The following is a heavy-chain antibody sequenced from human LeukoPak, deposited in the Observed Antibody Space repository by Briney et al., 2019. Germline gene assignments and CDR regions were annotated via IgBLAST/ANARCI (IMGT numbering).Heavy chain of an antibody. D-gene: IGHD6-19*01. CDR3: ARRIAVAYDAFDV. J-gene: IGHJ3*01. CDR1: SGSSSNILYY. V-gene: IGHV4-39*01. Sequence: SETLSLTCTVSSGSSSNILYYWGGIRQPPGKGLEWIGAIFYSGKTYYNPALKSRVTISVDTSKKQFSLKLRSVTAADMAVYYCARRIAVAYDAFDVWGQGTMVTVSS. CDR2: IFYSGKT.